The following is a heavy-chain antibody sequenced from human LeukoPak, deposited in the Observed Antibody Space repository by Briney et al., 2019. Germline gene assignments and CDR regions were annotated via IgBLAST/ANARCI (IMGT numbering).Heavy chain of an antibody. CDR3: VRDRELTY. CDR2: IYNSGST. V-gene: IGHV4-59*01. D-gene: IGHD1-26*01. Sequence: PSETLSLTCTVSGGSISNYYWNWIRQPPGKGLEWIGYIYNSGSTSYNPSLKSRVTISVDTSKNQFSLKLTSVTAADTAVYYCVRDRELTYWGQGTLVTVSS. J-gene: IGHJ4*02. CDR1: GGSISNYY.